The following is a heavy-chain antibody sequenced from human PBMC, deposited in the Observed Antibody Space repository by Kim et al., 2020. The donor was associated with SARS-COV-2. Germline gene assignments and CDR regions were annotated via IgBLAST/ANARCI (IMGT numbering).Heavy chain of an antibody. CDR1: GGSISSYY. J-gene: IGHJ3*02. D-gene: IGHD2-21*01. Sequence: SETLSLTCTVSGGSISSYYWSWIRQPPGKGLEWIGYIYYSGSTNYNPSLKSRVTISVDTSKNQFSLKLSSVTAADTAVYYCARVAQPVFPMKHAFDIWGQGTMVTVSS. V-gene: IGHV4-59*13. CDR3: ARVAQPVFPMKHAFDI. CDR2: IYYSGST.